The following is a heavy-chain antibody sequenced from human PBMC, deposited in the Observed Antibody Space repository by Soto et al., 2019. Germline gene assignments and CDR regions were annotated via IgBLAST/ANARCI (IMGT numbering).Heavy chain of an antibody. Sequence: EVQLVESGGDLAQPGGSLRLSCAASGFAFNNYWMHWVRQAPGKGLVWVSRIDGDGSSTSYADSVKGRFTISRDNAKNTLYLQMNSLRVDDTAVYDCARRVGCFDYWGQGILVTVSS. CDR2: IDGDGSST. J-gene: IGHJ4*02. CDR3: ARRVGCFDY. CDR1: GFAFNNYW. V-gene: IGHV3-74*01. D-gene: IGHD3-10*01.